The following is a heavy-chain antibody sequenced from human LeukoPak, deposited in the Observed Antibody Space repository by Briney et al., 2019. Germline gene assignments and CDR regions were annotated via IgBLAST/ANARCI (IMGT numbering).Heavy chain of an antibody. CDR1: GDSVSSNSAA. J-gene: IGHJ3*02. Sequence: SQTLSLTCAISGDSVSSNSAAWNWIRQSPSRGLEWLGRTYYRSKWYNDYAVSVKSRLTINPDTSKNQFSLQLNSVTPEDTAVCYCARDQRDYYGSGSYFGAFDIWGQGTMVTVSS. V-gene: IGHV6-1*01. CDR2: TYYRSKWYN. D-gene: IGHD3-10*01. CDR3: ARDQRDYYGSGSYFGAFDI.